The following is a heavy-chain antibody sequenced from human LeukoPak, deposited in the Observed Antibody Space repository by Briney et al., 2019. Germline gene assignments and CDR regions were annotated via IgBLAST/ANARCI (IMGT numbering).Heavy chain of an antibody. CDR2: IWHDGSNK. CDR1: GFTFSDYG. Sequence: PGGSLRLSCAASGFTFSDYGLHWVRQAPGKGLEWVALIWHDGSNKYYADSVMGRFTISRDNSKNTVYLQMNSLRAEDTAMYYCAKDGDAYTEFYYYYMDVWGSGTTVTVSS. J-gene: IGHJ6*03. CDR3: AKDGDAYTEFYYYYMDV. V-gene: IGHV3-33*06. D-gene: IGHD5-24*01.